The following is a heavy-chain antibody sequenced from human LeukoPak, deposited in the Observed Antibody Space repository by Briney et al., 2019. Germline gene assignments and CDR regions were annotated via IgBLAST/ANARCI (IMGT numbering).Heavy chain of an antibody. CDR3: ARTYSSSTLDAFDI. CDR2: INPSSGRT. D-gene: IGHD6-6*01. J-gene: IGHJ3*02. V-gene: IGHV1-46*01. Sequence: ASVKVSCEASGYTFTSYYMHWVRQAPGQGLEWMGMINPSSGRTSYAQKFQGRVAMTRDTSTSTVYMELSSLRSEDTAVYYCARTYSSSTLDAFDIWGQGTMVTVSS. CDR1: GYTFTSYY.